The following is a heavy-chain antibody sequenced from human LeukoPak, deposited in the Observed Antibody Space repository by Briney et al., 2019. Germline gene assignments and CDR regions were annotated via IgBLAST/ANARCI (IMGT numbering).Heavy chain of an antibody. CDR2: IYYSGST. D-gene: IGHD4-11*01. J-gene: IGHJ6*03. CDR3: ASRRRTTVTTRSPYYYYYMDV. CDR1: GGSISSYY. Sequence: SETLSLTCTVSGGSISSYYWSWIRQPPGKGLEWIGYIYYSGSTNYNPSLKSRVTISVDTSKNQFSLKLSSVTAADTAVYYCASRRRTTVTTRSPYYYYYMDVWGKGTTVTVSS. V-gene: IGHV4-59*01.